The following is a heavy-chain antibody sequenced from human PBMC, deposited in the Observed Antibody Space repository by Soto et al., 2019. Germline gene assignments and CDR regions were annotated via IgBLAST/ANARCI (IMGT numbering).Heavy chain of an antibody. J-gene: IGHJ6*02. Sequence: GESLKISCEGSGYTFTSYYITWARQLPGKGLEWMGRIDPSDSYTTYNPSFEGHVTISADKSIRTAYLQWTSLEASDTAMYYCARGDTAIVRKCVDVWGQGTPITVSS. CDR2: IDPSDSYT. CDR1: GYTFTSYY. D-gene: IGHD5-18*01. CDR3: ARGDTAIVRKCVDV. V-gene: IGHV5-10-1*01.